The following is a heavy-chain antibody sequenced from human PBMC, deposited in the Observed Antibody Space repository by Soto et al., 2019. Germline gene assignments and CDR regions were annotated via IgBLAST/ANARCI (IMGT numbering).Heavy chain of an antibody. CDR2: IVPLFGTA. Sequence: QVQLVQSGAEVKEPGSSVNVSCKTSGGTFGNTAVTWVRQVPGQGLEWIGGIVPLFGTANYAQKFRGRVMITADESTSTAYMDLSSLRSDDTAIYYCARDGDPGYSFWSGPLGGGRFDTWGQGTLGTVSS. V-gene: IGHV1-69*12. CDR3: ARDGDPGYSFWSGPLGGGRFDT. D-gene: IGHD3-3*01. CDR1: GGTFGNTA. J-gene: IGHJ5*02.